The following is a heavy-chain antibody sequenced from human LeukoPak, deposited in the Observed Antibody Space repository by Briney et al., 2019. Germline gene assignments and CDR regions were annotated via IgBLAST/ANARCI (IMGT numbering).Heavy chain of an antibody. J-gene: IGHJ4*02. CDR3: ARGSGGYSGYDYFDY. CDR1: GFTLGDYY. D-gene: IGHD5-12*01. V-gene: IGHV3-11*01. Sequence: LRLSCGASGFTLGDYYMRLIRQAPGEGQEEVSYISSSGSTIYYAGSVKGRFTISRDNAKNSLYLQMNSLRAEDTAVYYCARGSGGYSGYDYFDYWGQGTLVTVSS. CDR2: ISSSGSTI.